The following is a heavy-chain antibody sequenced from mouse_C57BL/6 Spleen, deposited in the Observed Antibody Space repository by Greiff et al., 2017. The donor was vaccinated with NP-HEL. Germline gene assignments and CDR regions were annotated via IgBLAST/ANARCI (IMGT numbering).Heavy chain of an antibody. J-gene: IGHJ4*01. CDR2: INPSSGDT. D-gene: IGHD2-5*01. CDR3: ARGGYSTFRYAMDY. CDR1: GYTFTSYT. Sequence: VQLLESGAELARPGASVKMSCKASGYTFTSYTMHWVKQRPGQGLEWIGYINPSSGDTKYNQKFKDKATLTADKSSSTAYMQLSSLTSEDSAVYYCARGGYSTFRYAMDYWGQGTSVTVSS. V-gene: IGHV1-4*01.